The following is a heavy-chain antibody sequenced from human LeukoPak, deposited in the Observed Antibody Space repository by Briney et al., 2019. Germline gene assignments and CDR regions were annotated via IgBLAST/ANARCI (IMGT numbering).Heavy chain of an antibody. J-gene: IGHJ4*02. V-gene: IGHV3-66*01. CDR1: GFTFSSYG. CDR3: ARARDFDH. Sequence: PGRSLRLSCAASGFTFSSYGMHWVRQAPGKGLEWVSVIHTGGWTYYADSVKGRFIISRDSSKNILYLQMNNLRAEDTAVYFCARARDFDHWGQGTLVTVSS. CDR2: IHTGGWT.